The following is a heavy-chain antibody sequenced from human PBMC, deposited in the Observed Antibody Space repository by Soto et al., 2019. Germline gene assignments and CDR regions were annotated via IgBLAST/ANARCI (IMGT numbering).Heavy chain of an antibody. D-gene: IGHD2-15*01. V-gene: IGHV4-61*01. CDR2: IYYSGST. Sequence: PSETLSLTCTVSGGSVSSGSYYWSWIRQPPGKGLEWIGYIYYSGSTNYNPSLKSRVTISVDTSKNQFSLKLSSVTAADTAVYYCAATLRNWFDPCGQGTLVTVSS. J-gene: IGHJ5*02. CDR3: AATLRNWFDP. CDR1: GGSVSSGSYY.